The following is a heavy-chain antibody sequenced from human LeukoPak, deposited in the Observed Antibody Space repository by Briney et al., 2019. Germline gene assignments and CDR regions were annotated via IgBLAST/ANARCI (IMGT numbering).Heavy chain of an antibody. V-gene: IGHV4-34*09. CDR3: ARGTAVAGLLGY. CDR1: GGSFSGYY. CDR2: IYYSGST. Sequence: SETLSLTCAVYGGSFSGYYWSWIRQTPGKGLEWIGYIYYSGSTYYNPSLKSRVTISVDTSKNQFSLKLSSVTAADTAVYYCARGTAVAGLLGYWGQGTLVTVSS. J-gene: IGHJ4*02. D-gene: IGHD6-19*01.